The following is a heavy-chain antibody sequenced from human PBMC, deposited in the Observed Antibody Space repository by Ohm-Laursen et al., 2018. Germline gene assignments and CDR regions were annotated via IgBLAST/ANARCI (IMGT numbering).Heavy chain of an antibody. CDR1: GFTFSSYS. CDR3: AKDYITMMDHGWFDP. Sequence: SLRLSCAASGFTFSSYSMNWVRQAPGKGLEWVAVISYDGSNKYYADSVKGRLTISRDNSKNTLYLQMNSLRAEDTAVYYCAKDYITMMDHGWFDPWGQGTLVTVSS. J-gene: IGHJ5*02. CDR2: ISYDGSNK. V-gene: IGHV3-30*18. D-gene: IGHD3-22*01.